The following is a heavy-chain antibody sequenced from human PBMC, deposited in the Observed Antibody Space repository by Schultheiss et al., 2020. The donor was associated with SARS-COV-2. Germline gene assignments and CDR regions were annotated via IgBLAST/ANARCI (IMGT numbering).Heavy chain of an antibody. CDR1: GFTVSSNY. D-gene: IGHD6-13*01. CDR2: ISYDGSNK. V-gene: IGHV3-30*01. CDR3: ARGGDSSSWLLWWLDY. Sequence: GESLKISCAASGFTVSSNYMSWVRQAPGKGLEWVAVISYDGSNKYYADSVKGRFTISRDNSKNTLYLQMNSLRVEDTAVYYCARGGDSSSWLLWWLDYWGQGTLVTVSS. J-gene: IGHJ4*02.